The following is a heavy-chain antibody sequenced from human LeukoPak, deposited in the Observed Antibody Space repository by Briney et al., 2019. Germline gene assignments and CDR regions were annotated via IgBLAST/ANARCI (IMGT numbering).Heavy chain of an antibody. CDR2: ISGSGGST. CDR1: GFTFSSYG. Sequence: GGSLRLSSAASGFTFSSYGMSWVRQAPGKGLEWVSAISGSGGSTYYADSVKGRFTISRDNSKNTLYLQMNSLRAEDTAVYYCAKDRDYYDSSGYYPLAFDIRGQGTMVTVSS. CDR3: AKDRDYYDSSGYYPLAFDI. V-gene: IGHV3-23*01. D-gene: IGHD3-22*01. J-gene: IGHJ3*02.